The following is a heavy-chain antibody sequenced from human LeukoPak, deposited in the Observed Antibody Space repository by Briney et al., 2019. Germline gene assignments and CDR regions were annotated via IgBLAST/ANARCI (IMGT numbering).Heavy chain of an antibody. CDR2: IYYSGST. J-gene: IGHJ5*02. CDR3: ARVPDCSGGSCYVWFDP. D-gene: IGHD2-15*01. CDR1: GVSISSSNSY. Sequence: SETLSLTCTVSGVSISSSNSYWSWIRQPPGKGLEWIGYIYYSGSTNYNPSLKSRVTISVDTSKNQFSLKLSSVTAADTAVYYCARVPDCSGGSCYVWFDPWGQGTLVTVSS. V-gene: IGHV4-61*01.